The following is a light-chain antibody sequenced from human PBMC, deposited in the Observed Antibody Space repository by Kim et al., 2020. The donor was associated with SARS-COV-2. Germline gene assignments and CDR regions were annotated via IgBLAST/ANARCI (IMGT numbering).Light chain of an antibody. J-gene: IGKJ1*01. CDR1: QGMSNN. CDR3: QQYDGYPRT. Sequence: ASVGDRVIITCRASQGMSNNVAWFQQKPGKAPKALIYAASSLESGVPSRLSGSGSGTDFILTISSLQPEDYATYYCQQYDGYPRTFGQGTKVDIK. CDR2: AAS. V-gene: IGKV1-16*01.